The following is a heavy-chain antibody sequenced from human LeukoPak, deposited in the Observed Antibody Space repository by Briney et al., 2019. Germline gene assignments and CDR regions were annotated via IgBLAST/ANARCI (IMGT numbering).Heavy chain of an antibody. CDR2: ISKDGSKK. V-gene: IGHV3-30*04. CDR1: GFTFSTYA. Sequence: GGSLRLSCAASGFTFSTYAIHWVRQAPGKGLEWLTFISKDGSKKYFVDSVKGRLTISRDNFRNTLYLQMNSLRAKDTAVYYCTRERPEAGFDYWGQGTLVTVSS. J-gene: IGHJ4*02. CDR3: TRERPEAGFDY.